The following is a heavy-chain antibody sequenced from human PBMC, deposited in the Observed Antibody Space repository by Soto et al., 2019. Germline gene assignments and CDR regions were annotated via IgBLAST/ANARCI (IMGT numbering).Heavy chain of an antibody. D-gene: IGHD6-13*01. J-gene: IGHJ4*02. CDR1: GFTFSSYC. CDR3: ARVGSGISSSWYYFDY. CDR2: INSDGSST. V-gene: IGHV3-74*01. Sequence: GGSMGLSCSASGFTFSSYCMHWVRQAPGKGLVWVSRINSDGSSTSYADSVKGRFTISRDNAKNTLYLQMNSLRAEDTAVYYCARVGSGISSSWYYFDYWGQGTLVTVSS.